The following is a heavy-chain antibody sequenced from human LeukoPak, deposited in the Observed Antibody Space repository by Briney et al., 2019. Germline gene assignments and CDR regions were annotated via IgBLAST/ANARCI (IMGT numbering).Heavy chain of an antibody. V-gene: IGHV2-5*02. Sequence: ESGPTLVKPTQTLTLTCTFSGFSLSTSGVGVGWIRQPPGKALEWLALIYWDDDKRYSPSLKSRLTITKDTSKNQVVLTMTNMDPVDTATYYCAHGPYDYGDYVDAFDIWGQGTMVTVSS. CDR2: IYWDDDK. J-gene: IGHJ3*02. CDR3: AHGPYDYGDYVDAFDI. CDR1: GFSLSTSGVG. D-gene: IGHD4-17*01.